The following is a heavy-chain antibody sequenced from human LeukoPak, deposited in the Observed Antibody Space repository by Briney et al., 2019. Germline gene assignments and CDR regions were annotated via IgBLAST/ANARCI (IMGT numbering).Heavy chain of an antibody. J-gene: IGHJ4*02. Sequence: GGSLRLSCSASGFTFSSCAMHWVRQAPGKGLEYVSAISSNGGSTYYADSAKGRFTISRDNSKNTLYLQMSSLRAEDTAVYYCVKVAVAGKVSFDYWGQGTLVTVSS. V-gene: IGHV3-64D*06. CDR2: ISSNGGST. CDR1: GFTFSSCA. CDR3: VKVAVAGKVSFDY. D-gene: IGHD6-19*01.